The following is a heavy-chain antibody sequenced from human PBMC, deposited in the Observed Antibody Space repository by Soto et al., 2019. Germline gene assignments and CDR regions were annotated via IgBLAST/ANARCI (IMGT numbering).Heavy chain of an antibody. CDR1: GFPLSARGVG. J-gene: IGHJ4*02. CDR2: IYWNDDK. Sequence: QITLKESGPTLVKPTETLTLTCTVSGFPLSARGVGVGWIRQPPGKALEWLAVIYWNDDKRYSPSLKSRLTSTKDTSKDQVVLTMTNTDHVDTAKYYCAHSPWGSAPDYWGQGTLVTVSS. CDR3: AHSPWGSAPDY. V-gene: IGHV2-5*01. D-gene: IGHD3-16*01.